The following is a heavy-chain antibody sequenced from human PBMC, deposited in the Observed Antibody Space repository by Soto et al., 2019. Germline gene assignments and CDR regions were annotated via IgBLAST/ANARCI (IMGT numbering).Heavy chain of an antibody. D-gene: IGHD3-10*01. CDR1: GGSISSYY. CDR3: ARGRHEYEPFGELYYYYGMDV. J-gene: IGHJ6*02. V-gene: IGHV4-4*07. Sequence: PSETLSLTCTVSGGSISSYYWSWIRQPAGKGLEWIGRIYTSGSTNYNPSLKSRVTMSVDTSKNKFSLKLSSVTAADTAVYYCARGRHEYEPFGELYYYYGMDVWGQGTTVTVS. CDR2: IYTSGST.